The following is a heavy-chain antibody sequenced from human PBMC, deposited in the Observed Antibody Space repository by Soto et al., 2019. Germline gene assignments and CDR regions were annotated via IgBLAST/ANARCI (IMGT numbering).Heavy chain of an antibody. Sequence: GASVKVSCKASGYTFTGYYMHWVRQAPGQGLEWMGWINPNTGGTNYAQRFQGRVTMARDTSISTAYMELSSLRSDDTAVYYCARGGYQLLAWFDPWGQGTLVTVSS. CDR1: GYTFTGYY. CDR3: ARGGYQLLAWFDP. V-gene: IGHV1-2*02. D-gene: IGHD2-2*01. J-gene: IGHJ5*02. CDR2: INPNTGGT.